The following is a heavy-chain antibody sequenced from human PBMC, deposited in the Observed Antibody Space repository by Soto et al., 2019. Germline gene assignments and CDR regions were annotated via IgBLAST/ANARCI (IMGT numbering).Heavy chain of an antibody. CDR2: ISAYNGKT. CDR1: GYPFTSYG. J-gene: IGHJ4*02. D-gene: IGHD6-19*01. V-gene: IGHV1-18*01. CDR3: ARDRLIAVTGLLHY. Sequence: QVQLVQSGAEVKKPGASVKVSCKTSGYPFTSYGINWERQAPGQGPEWMGWISAYNGKTSYTQKFQGRVTMTTDTSTSTAYMELRSLRSDDTAVYYCARDRLIAVTGLLHYWGQGTLVTVPS.